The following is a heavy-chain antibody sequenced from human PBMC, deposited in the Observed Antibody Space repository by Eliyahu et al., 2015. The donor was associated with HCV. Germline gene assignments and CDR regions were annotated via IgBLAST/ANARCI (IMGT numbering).Heavy chain of an antibody. D-gene: IGHD3-22*01. Sequence: QVQLVQSGAEVKKPGASVKVSCKASGYTFTSYYMHWVRQAPGQGLEWMGIINPSGGSTTYAQKFQVRVTMTRDTSTSTVYMELSSLRSEDTAVYYCAREAYYYDSSGQFYYYYGMDVWGQGTTVTVSS. J-gene: IGHJ6*02. CDR2: INPSGGST. CDR1: GYTFTSYY. CDR3: AREAYYYDSSGQFYYYYGMDV. V-gene: IGHV1-46*03.